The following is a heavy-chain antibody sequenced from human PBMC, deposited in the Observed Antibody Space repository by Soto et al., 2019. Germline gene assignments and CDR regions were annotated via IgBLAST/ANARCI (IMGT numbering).Heavy chain of an antibody. CDR2: INHSGST. Sequence: SETLSLTCAVYGGSFSGYYWSWIRQPPGKGLEWIGEINHSGSTNYNPSLKSRVTISVDTSKNQFSLKLSSVTATDTAVYYCARGRSSGWFGLDYWGQGTLVTV. CDR3: ARGRSSGWFGLDY. D-gene: IGHD6-19*01. J-gene: IGHJ4*02. CDR1: GGSFSGYY. V-gene: IGHV4-34*01.